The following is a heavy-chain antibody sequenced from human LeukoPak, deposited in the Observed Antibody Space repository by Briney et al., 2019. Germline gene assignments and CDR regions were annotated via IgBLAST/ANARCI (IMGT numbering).Heavy chain of an antibody. CDR2: ISVDGSDK. V-gene: IGHV3-33*01. Sequence: GGSLRLSCAASGFTFSGYGMNWVRQAPGKGLEWVAVISVDGSDKYYADSVKGRFTISRDNSNNTLYLQMNSLRVEDTAMYYCARGSFFSTARWFDPWGQGTLVTVST. D-gene: IGHD3/OR15-3a*01. CDR1: GFTFSGYG. CDR3: ARGSFFSTARWFDP. J-gene: IGHJ5*02.